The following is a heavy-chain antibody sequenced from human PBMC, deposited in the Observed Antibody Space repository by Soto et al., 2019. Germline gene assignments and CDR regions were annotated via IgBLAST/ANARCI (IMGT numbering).Heavy chain of an antibody. J-gene: IGHJ5*02. CDR2: IYYSGST. Sequence: GPGPEGSSETLSLTCTVSGGSISSGGYYWSWIRQHPGKGLEWIGYIYYSGSTYYNPSLKSRVTISVDTSKNQFSLKLSSVTAADTAVYYCARFLRYGSGTYNWFDPWGQGTLVTVSS. CDR1: GGSISSGGYY. CDR3: ARFLRYGSGTYNWFDP. D-gene: IGHD3-10*01. V-gene: IGHV4-31*03.